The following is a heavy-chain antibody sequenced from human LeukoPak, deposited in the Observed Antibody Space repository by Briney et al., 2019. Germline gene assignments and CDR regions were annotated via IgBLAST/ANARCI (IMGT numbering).Heavy chain of an antibody. CDR2: ISAYNGDT. CDR3: ARDREYHDSSGPDY. J-gene: IGHJ4*02. CDR1: GYTFTSYA. Sequence: ALVKVSCKASGYTFTSYAINWVRQAPGQGLEWMGWISAYNGDTNYAQKVQGRVTMTTDTSTNTAYMDLRSLRSDDTAVYYCARDREYHDSSGPDYWGQGTLVTVSS. V-gene: IGHV1-18*01. D-gene: IGHD3-22*01.